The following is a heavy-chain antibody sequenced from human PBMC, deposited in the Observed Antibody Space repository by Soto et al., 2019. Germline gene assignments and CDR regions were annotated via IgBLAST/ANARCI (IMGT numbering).Heavy chain of an antibody. CDR3: ARDKITGLLEY. Sequence: SDTLSLTCSVSGYSIATSTYYWTWIRQPPVTGLEWIGEINHSGSTNYNPSLKSRVTISVDTSKNQFSLKLTSLTAADTAAYYCARDKITGLLEYWGQGTLVTVSS. V-gene: IGHV4-39*07. D-gene: IGHD2-8*02. J-gene: IGHJ4*02. CDR2: INHSGST. CDR1: GYSIATSTYY.